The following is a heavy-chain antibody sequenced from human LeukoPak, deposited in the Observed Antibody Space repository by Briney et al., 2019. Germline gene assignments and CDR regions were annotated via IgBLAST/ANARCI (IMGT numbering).Heavy chain of an antibody. Sequence: GGALRLSCAASGFTVSNNYMTWVRQAPGKGLEWVSLIDSRGSTYYADSVRGTFTISRDSSKNTLYLQLNSLRAEDTAVYYCAAFSHKGVWGQGTTVTVSS. CDR3: AAFSHKGV. CDR1: GFTVSNNY. CDR2: IDSRGST. J-gene: IGHJ6*02. V-gene: IGHV3-66*01. D-gene: IGHD3-3*02.